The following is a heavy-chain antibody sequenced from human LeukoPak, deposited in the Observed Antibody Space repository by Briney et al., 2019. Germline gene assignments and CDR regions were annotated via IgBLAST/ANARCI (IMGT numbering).Heavy chain of an antibody. Sequence: PSETLSLTCSVSGDSIRSFYCSWIRQPPGGRLEWIGYIYYSGDTKYNPSLKSRVAMSLDTSKNQLSLRLSSVTAADTAVYYCARHSYCTGGSCYSGGANNWFDPWGQGTLVTVSS. CDR2: IYYSGDT. D-gene: IGHD2-15*01. CDR3: ARHSYCTGGSCYSGGANNWFDP. V-gene: IGHV4-59*08. CDR1: GDSIRSFY. J-gene: IGHJ5*02.